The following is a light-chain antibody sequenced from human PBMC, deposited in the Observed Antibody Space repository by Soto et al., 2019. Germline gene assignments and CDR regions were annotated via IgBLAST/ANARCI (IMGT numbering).Light chain of an antibody. Sequence: DIQMTQSPSTVSASVGDRVTITCRASQSISSWLAWYQQKPGKAPNLLIYKASSLESGVPSRFSGSGSGTEFTLTISSLQPDXXXTXYXQXXNIYPWTFGQGTKVEIK. V-gene: IGKV1-5*03. CDR1: QSISSW. CDR3: QXXNIYPWT. J-gene: IGKJ1*01. CDR2: KAS.